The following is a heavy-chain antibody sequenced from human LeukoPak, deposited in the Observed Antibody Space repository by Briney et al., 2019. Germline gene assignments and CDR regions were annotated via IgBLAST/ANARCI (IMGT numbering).Heavy chain of an antibody. V-gene: IGHV4-59*01. CDR2: IYYSGST. D-gene: IGHD5-24*01. CDR3: ARERRWPEPSYYYYYMDV. Sequence: SETLSLTCTVSGGSISSYYWSWIRQPPGKGLEWIAYIYYSGSTNYNPSLKSRVTISVDTSKNQFSLKLSSVTAADTAVYYCARERRWPEPSYYYYYMDVWGKGTTVTVSS. J-gene: IGHJ6*03. CDR1: GGSISSYY.